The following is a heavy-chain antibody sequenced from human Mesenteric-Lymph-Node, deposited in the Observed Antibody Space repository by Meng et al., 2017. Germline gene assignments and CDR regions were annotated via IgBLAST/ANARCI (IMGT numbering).Heavy chain of an antibody. V-gene: IGHV3-7*01. Sequence: GESLKISCAGSGFTFSNAWMTWVRQAPGKGLEWVANINPDGNQKSYVDSVKGRFTISRDNAENSLFLQMDSLRTEDTALYYCARDKVVGPTILDSWGQGTLVTVSS. CDR3: ARDKVVGPTILDS. CDR1: GFTFSNAW. CDR2: INPDGNQK. J-gene: IGHJ4*02. D-gene: IGHD2-21*02.